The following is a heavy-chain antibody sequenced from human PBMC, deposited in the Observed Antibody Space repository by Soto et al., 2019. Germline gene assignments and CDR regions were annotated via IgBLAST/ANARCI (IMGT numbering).Heavy chain of an antibody. CDR2: ISYDGSNK. Sequence: QVQLVESGGGVVQPGRSLRLSCAASGFTFSSYAMHWVRQAPGKGLVWVAVISYDGSNKYYADSVKGRFTISRDNSKNTLYLQMNSLRAEDTAVYYCARDTAMVPYWYFDLWGRGTLVTVSS. CDR3: ARDTAMVPYWYFDL. CDR1: GFTFSSYA. D-gene: IGHD5-18*01. J-gene: IGHJ2*01. V-gene: IGHV3-30-3*01.